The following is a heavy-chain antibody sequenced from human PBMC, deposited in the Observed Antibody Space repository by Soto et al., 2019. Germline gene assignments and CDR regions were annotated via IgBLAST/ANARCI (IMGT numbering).Heavy chain of an antibody. D-gene: IGHD1-1*01. CDR2: ISSSGSTI. J-gene: IGHJ6*02. CDR3: ARGKLEPLLYYYYGMDV. CDR1: GFTFSDYY. V-gene: IGHV3-11*01. Sequence: QVQLVASGGGLVKPGGSLRLSCAASGFTFSDYYMSWIRQAPGKGLEWVSYISSSGSTIYYADSVKGRFTISRDNAKNSLYLQKNSLRAEDTAVYYCARGKLEPLLYYYYGMDVWGQGTTVTVSS.